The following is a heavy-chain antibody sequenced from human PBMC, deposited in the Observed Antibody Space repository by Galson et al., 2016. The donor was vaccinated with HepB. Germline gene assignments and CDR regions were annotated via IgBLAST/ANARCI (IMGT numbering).Heavy chain of an antibody. V-gene: IGHV4-39*07. CDR3: VRGITGSTSNFYS. CDR2: IYYVGST. D-gene: IGHD1-20*01. CDR1: GGSVYSSNSY. Sequence: ETLSLTCTVSGGSVYSSNSYWGWVRQPPGKGLDWIGSIYYVGSTYYNPSLKSRVAISINTSKNHLSLALSSVTAADTAVYSCVRGITGSTSNFYSWGQGTLVTVSS. J-gene: IGHJ4*02.